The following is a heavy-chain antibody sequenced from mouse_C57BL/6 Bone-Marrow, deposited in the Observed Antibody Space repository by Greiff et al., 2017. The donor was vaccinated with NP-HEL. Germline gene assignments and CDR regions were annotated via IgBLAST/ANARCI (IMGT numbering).Heavy chain of an antibody. CDR3: TSPIYYYGSSLYYAMDY. CDR2: IDPETGGT. D-gene: IGHD1-1*01. J-gene: IGHJ4*01. CDR1: GYTFTDYE. Sequence: VQRVESGAELVRPGASVTLSCKASGYTFTDYEIHWVKQTPVHGLEWIGAIDPETGGTAYNHKFKGKAILTADKSSSTAYMELRSLTSEDSAVYYCTSPIYYYGSSLYYAMDYWGQGTSVTVSS. V-gene: IGHV1-15*01.